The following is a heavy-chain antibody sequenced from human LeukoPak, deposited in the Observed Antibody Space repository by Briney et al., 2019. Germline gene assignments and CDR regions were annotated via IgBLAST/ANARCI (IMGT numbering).Heavy chain of an antibody. J-gene: IGHJ4*02. Sequence: GGSLRLSCAASGFTFSSYNMSWVRQAPGKGLEWVANIKQDGNEKYYVDSVKGRFTISRDNAKNSLYLQMNSLRGEDTAVYYCARDTLGEGDDSDYAVYYFDYWGQGTLVTVSS. V-gene: IGHV3-7*01. D-gene: IGHD5-12*01. CDR3: ARDTLGEGDDSDYAVYYFDY. CDR1: GFTFSSYN. CDR2: IKQDGNEK.